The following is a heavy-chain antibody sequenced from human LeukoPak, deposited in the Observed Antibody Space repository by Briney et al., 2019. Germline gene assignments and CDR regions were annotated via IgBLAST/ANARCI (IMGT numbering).Heavy chain of an antibody. J-gene: IGHJ4*02. CDR1: GYTFTSYD. CDR3: ARGHYDSSGYYLNCFDY. CDR2: MNPNSGNT. D-gene: IGHD3-22*01. V-gene: IGHV1-8*01. Sequence: ASVKVSCKASGYTFTSYDINWVRQATGQGLEWMGWMNPNSGNTGYAQKFQGRVTMTRNTSISTAYMELSSLRSEDTAVYYCARGHYDSSGYYLNCFDYWGQGTLVTVSS.